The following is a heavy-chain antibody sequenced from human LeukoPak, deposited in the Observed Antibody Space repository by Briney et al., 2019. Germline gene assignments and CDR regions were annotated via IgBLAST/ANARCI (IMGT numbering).Heavy chain of an antibody. CDR3: AKEFEYSHDAFDI. J-gene: IGHJ3*02. V-gene: IGHV3-30*02. CDR1: GFTFSSYG. Sequence: TGGSLRLSCAASGFTFSSYGMHWVRQAPGKGLEWVAFIRYDGSNKYYADSVKGRFTISRDNSKNTLYLQMNSLRAEDTAVYYCAKEFEYSHDAFDIWGQGTMVTVSS. CDR2: IRYDGSNK. D-gene: IGHD5-18*01.